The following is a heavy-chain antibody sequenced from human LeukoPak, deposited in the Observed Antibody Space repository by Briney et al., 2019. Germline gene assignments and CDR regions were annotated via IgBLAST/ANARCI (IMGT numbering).Heavy chain of an antibody. Sequence: SETLSLTCAVFGYSISSGYYWGWIRQPPGKGLEWIGNIYHSGSTYYNPSLKSRVTMSVDTSNNQFSLKLSSVTAADTAVYYCARDAESYDLWSGYSFDIWGQGTMATVSS. J-gene: IGHJ3*02. CDR2: IYHSGST. CDR1: GYSISSGYY. V-gene: IGHV4-38-2*02. D-gene: IGHD3-3*01. CDR3: ARDAESYDLWSGYSFDI.